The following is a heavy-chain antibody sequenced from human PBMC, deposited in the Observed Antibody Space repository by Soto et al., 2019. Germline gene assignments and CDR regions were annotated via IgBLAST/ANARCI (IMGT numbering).Heavy chain of an antibody. D-gene: IGHD3-16*02. CDR2: IKSKTEGGTT. V-gene: IGHV3-15*01. Sequence: GVSLRLSCAVSGFTFSNAWMSWVRQAPGKGLEWVGRIKSKTEGGTTDYAAPVKDRFTISRDDSKNTLYLQMNSLETEDTAVYYFTTDLTPITFGGVIHLGVLDYWGQGNMVTVSS. CDR3: TTDLTPITFGGVIHLGVLDY. J-gene: IGHJ4*02. CDR1: GFTFSNAW.